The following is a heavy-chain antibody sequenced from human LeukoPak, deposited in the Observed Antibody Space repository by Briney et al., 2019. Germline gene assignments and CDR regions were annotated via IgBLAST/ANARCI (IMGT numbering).Heavy chain of an antibody. J-gene: IGHJ4*02. V-gene: IGHV1-2*02. CDR1: GYTFTGYF. CDR2: INLNSGGT. Sequence: GASVKVSCKASGYTFTGYFMHWVRQAPGQGLEWMGWINLNSGGTNYAQKFQGSVIMTRDTSISTVYMELNRLRSDDTAVYYCASLWFGEFQDYWGQGTLVTVSS. D-gene: IGHD3-10*01. CDR3: ASLWFGEFQDY.